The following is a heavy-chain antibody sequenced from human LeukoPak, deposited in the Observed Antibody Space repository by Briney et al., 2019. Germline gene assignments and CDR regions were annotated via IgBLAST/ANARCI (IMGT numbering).Heavy chain of an antibody. CDR2: ISGSGGST. V-gene: IGHV3-23*01. J-gene: IGHJ4*02. D-gene: IGHD1-26*01. CDR3: ANSLVGATDD. CDR1: GFTLSSYA. Sequence: GGSLSLSCAASGFTLSSYAMSWVRQAPGKGLEWVSAISGSGGSTYYADSVKGRFTISRDNSKNTLYLQMNSLRAEDTAVFYCANSLVGATDDWGQGTLVTVSS.